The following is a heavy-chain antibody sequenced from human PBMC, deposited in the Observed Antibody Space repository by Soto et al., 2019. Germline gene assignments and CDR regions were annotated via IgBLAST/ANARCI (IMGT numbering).Heavy chain of an antibody. Sequence: EVQLVESGGGLVQPGGSLRLSCAASGFTFSSYAMHWVRQAPGKGLEYVSAISSNGGSTYYANSVKGRFTISRDNSKNTLYLQMGSLRAEDMAVYYCARGGRIAADGTLMGGQGTLVTVSS. D-gene: IGHD6-13*01. CDR3: ARGGRIAADGTLM. CDR1: GFTFSSYA. V-gene: IGHV3-64*01. CDR2: ISSNGGST. J-gene: IGHJ4*02.